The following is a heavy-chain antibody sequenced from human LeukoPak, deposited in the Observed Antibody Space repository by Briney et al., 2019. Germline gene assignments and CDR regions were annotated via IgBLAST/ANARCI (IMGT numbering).Heavy chain of an antibody. CDR2: INPNSDGT. Sequence: ASVKVSCKASGYTFTGHYMHWVRQAPGQGLEWMGWINPNSDGTNYAQKFQGRVTMTRDTSISTAYMELSKLRSDDSAVYYCASLNLPDSSGYYDDWGQGTLVTVSS. V-gene: IGHV1-2*02. D-gene: IGHD3-22*01. CDR3: ASLNLPDSSGYYDD. CDR1: GYTFTGHY. J-gene: IGHJ4*02.